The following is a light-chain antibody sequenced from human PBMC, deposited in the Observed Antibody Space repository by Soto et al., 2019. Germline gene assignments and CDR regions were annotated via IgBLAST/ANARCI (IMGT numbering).Light chain of an antibody. CDR2: GAS. J-gene: IGKJ5*01. V-gene: IGKV3-11*01. CDR1: QSVSSN. Sequence: EIVMTQSPATLSVVPLEIATLSFMASQSVSSNLAWYQHKPGQAPRLLTYGASTRATGIPARFSGSGSGTDFTLTISMLEPEDFAVYYCQQRSNWPPPFGQGTRLEIK. CDR3: QQRSNWPPP.